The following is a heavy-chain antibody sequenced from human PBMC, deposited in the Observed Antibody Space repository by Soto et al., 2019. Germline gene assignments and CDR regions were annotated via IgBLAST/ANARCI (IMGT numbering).Heavy chain of an antibody. CDR1: GGSFSGYY. D-gene: IGHD6-19*01. J-gene: IGHJ4*02. CDR2: INHSGST. V-gene: IGHV4-34*01. Sequence: ETLSLTCAVYGGSFSGYYWSWIRQPPGKGLEWIGEINHSGSTNYNPSLKSRVTISVDTSKNQFSLKLSSVTAADTAVYYCARGRAGSSGWYSLWGQGTLVTVSS. CDR3: ARGRAGSSGWYSL.